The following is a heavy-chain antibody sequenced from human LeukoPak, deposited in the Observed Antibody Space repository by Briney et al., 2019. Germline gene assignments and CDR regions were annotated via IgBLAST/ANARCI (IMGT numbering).Heavy chain of an antibody. Sequence: SVKGRFTISRDNSKNTLYLQMNSLRAEDTAVYYCARDRISSGWYGDNWYFDLWGRGTLVTVSS. J-gene: IGHJ2*01. CDR3: ARDRISSGWYGDNWYFDL. D-gene: IGHD6-19*01. V-gene: IGHV3-30*07.